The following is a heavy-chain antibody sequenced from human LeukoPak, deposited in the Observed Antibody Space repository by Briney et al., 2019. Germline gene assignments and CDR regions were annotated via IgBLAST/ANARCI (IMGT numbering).Heavy chain of an antibody. CDR3: ASDSIKPLYGGPVGSFDY. Sequence: GGSLRLSCAASGFTFSDYYMSWIRQAPGKGLEWVSYISSSGSTIYYADSVKGRFTISRDDAKNSLYLQMNSLRAEDTAVYYCASDSIKPLYGGPVGSFDYWGQGTLVTVSS. J-gene: IGHJ4*02. CDR1: GFTFSDYY. D-gene: IGHD4-23*01. V-gene: IGHV3-11*04. CDR2: ISSSGSTI.